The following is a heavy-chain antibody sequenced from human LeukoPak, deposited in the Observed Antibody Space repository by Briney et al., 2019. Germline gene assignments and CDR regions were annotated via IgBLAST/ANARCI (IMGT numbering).Heavy chain of an antibody. CDR1: GYSFTSYW. V-gene: IGHV5-51*01. Sequence: GESLKISCKGSGYSFTSYWIGWVRQMRGKGLEWMRIIYPGDSDTRYSPSFQGQVTISADKSISTAYLQWSSLKASDTAMYYCARQGTPPSSGPHFDYWGQGTLVTVSS. J-gene: IGHJ4*02. CDR2: IYPGDSDT. D-gene: IGHD1-14*01. CDR3: ARQGTPPSSGPHFDY.